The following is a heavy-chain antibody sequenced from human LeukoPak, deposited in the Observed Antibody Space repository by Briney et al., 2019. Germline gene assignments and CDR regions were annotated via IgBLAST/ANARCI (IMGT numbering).Heavy chain of an antibody. CDR1: GFTVSNNY. D-gene: IGHD6-19*01. J-gene: IGHJ4*02. CDR2: IYTGGST. V-gene: IGHV3-53*01. Sequence: GGSLRLSCAASGFTVSNNYMSWVRQAPGKGLEWVSIIYTGGSTYYADSVKGRFTISRDNSKNTLYLQMDSLRADDTAVYYCAKVVDLAVAGAFDYWGQGTLVTVSS. CDR3: AKVVDLAVAGAFDY.